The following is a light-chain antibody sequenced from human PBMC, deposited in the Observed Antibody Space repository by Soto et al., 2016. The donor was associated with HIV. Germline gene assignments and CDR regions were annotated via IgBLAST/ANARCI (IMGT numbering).Light chain of an antibody. CDR2: PAS. V-gene: IGKV1-27*01. CDR1: QAINIH. Sequence: DIQMTQSPSSLSASVGDRVTITCRASQAINIHLVWYQQKPGKAPKLLIYPASSLQPGVPSRFSGSGSGTDFTLTISSLQPEDVATYYCQQYYSVPYTFGQGTKVEI. J-gene: IGKJ1*01. CDR3: QQYYSVPYT.